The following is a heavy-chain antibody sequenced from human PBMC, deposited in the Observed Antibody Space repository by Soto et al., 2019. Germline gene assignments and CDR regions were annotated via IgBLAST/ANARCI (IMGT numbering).Heavy chain of an antibody. J-gene: IGHJ4*02. CDR2: IYSGGST. CDR3: AREVYGDYGPFDY. CDR1: GFTVSSNY. D-gene: IGHD4-17*01. V-gene: IGHV3-66*01. Sequence: EVQLVESGGGLVQPGGSLRLSCAASGFTVSSNYMNWVRQAPGKGLEWVSVIYSGGSTYYADSVKGRFTISRDNSKNTLYLQMNSLRAEDTAVYYCAREVYGDYGPFDYWGQGTLVTVSS.